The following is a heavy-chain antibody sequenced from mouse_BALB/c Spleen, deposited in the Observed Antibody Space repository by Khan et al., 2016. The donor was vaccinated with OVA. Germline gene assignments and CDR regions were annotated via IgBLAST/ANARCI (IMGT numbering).Heavy chain of an antibody. CDR1: GFTFSTYA. J-gene: IGHJ3*01. V-gene: IGHV5-9-3*01. CDR3: ARHNYGPFAY. Sequence: GELVESGGGLVKPGGSLKLSCAASGFTFSTYAMSWVRQTPEKRLEWVATINSDGIYTYYPDSVKGRFTISRDDAKDTLYLQMSSLRSEDAAMYYCARHNYGPFAYWGQGTLVTVSA. CDR2: INSDGIYT. D-gene: IGHD1-1*01.